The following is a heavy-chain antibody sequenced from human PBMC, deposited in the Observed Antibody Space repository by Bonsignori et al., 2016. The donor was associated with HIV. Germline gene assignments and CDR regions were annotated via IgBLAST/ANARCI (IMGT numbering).Heavy chain of an antibody. CDR2: IIPIFGTA. CDR3: ARGRLRYYDSSGLSPWDY. Sequence: WVRQAPGQGLEWMGGIIPIFGTANYAQKFQGRVTITADESTSTAYMELSSLRSEDTAVYYCARGRLRYYDSSGLSPWDYWGQGTLVTVSS. J-gene: IGHJ4*02. D-gene: IGHD3-22*01. V-gene: IGHV1-69*01.